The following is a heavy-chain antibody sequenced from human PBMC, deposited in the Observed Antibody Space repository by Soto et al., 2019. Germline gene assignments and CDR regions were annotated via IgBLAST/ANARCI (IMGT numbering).Heavy chain of an antibody. J-gene: IGHJ4*02. CDR2: IYYSGST. CDR3: AREATTAARLDS. V-gene: IGHV4-30-4*01. Sequence: SETLSLTCTVSGGSISSGDYYWSWLRQPPGKGLEWIGYIYYSGSTYYNPSLKSRVTISVDTSKNQFSLKLSSVTAADTAVYYCAREATTAARLDSWGQGTLVTVSS. D-gene: IGHD6-6*01. CDR1: GGSISSGDYY.